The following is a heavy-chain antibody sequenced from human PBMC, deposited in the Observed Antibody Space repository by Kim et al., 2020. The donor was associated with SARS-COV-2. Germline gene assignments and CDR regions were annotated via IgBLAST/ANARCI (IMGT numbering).Heavy chain of an antibody. CDR1: VGSFSDHY. CDR3: ARNCSSATCHGAFDI. CDR2: INHSGST. Sequence: SETLSLTCAVYVGSFSDHYWSWIRQSPGKGLEWIGEINHSGSTNYIPSLKNRATISVDTSKNQFSLKLNSVTAADPATYYCARNCSSATCHGAFDIWGPG. V-gene: IGHV4-34*01. D-gene: IGHD2-2*01. J-gene: IGHJ3*02.